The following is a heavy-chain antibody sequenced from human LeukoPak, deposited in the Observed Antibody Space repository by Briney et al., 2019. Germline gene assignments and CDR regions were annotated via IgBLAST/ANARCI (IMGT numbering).Heavy chain of an antibody. Sequence: PGGSLRLSCAASGFTFSGYWMSWVRQAPGKGLEWVANIKQDGSEKYYVDSVKGRFTISRDNAKNSLYLQMNILRAEDTAVYYCARVLRYFDWLPYTMDVWGQGTTVTVSS. V-gene: IGHV3-7*01. CDR1: GFTFSGYW. CDR2: IKQDGSEK. J-gene: IGHJ6*02. CDR3: ARVLRYFDWLPYTMDV. D-gene: IGHD3-9*01.